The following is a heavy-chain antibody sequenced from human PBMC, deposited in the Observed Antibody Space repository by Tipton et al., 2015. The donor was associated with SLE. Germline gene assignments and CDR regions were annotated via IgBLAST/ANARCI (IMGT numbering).Heavy chain of an antibody. J-gene: IGHJ4*02. D-gene: IGHD2-21*02. Sequence: TLSLTCTVSGGSISSDTYYWGWIRQPPGKGLEWITSIYYSGSTHYNPSLDSRVTISVDTSKNQFSLKVSSVTAADTAVYYCATTSLTDFDYWGQGTLVTVSS. CDR2: IYYSGST. CDR3: ATTSLTDFDY. CDR1: GGSISSDTYY. V-gene: IGHV4-39*01.